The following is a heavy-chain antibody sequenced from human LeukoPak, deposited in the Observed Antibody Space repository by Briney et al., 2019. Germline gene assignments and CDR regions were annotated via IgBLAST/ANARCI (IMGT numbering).Heavy chain of an antibody. CDR2: IYTSGST. J-gene: IGHJ3*02. CDR3: AREVTYYYDSSGYEDAFDI. D-gene: IGHD3-22*01. Sequence: SETLSLTCTVPGGSISSYYWSWIRQPAGKGLEWIGRIYTSGSTNYNPSLKSRVTMSVDTSKNQFSLKLSSVTAADTAVYYCAREVTYYYDSSGYEDAFDIWGQGTMVTVSS. CDR1: GGSISSYY. V-gene: IGHV4-4*07.